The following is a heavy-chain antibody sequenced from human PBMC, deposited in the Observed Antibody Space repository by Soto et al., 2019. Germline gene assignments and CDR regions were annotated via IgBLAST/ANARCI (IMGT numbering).Heavy chain of an antibody. Sequence: PSETLSLTCTVSGGPVSSGSYYWSWIRQPPGKGLEWIGYIYYSGSTNYNPSLKSRVTISVDTSKNQFSLKLSSVTAADTAVYYCARDLMVPAAHYYGMDVWGQGTTVTVSS. CDR1: GGPVSSGSYY. CDR2: IYYSGST. D-gene: IGHD2-2*01. V-gene: IGHV4-61*01. CDR3: ARDLMVPAAHYYGMDV. J-gene: IGHJ6*02.